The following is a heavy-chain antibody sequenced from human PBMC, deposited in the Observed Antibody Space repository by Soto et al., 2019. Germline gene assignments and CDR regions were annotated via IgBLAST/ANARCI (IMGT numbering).Heavy chain of an antibody. V-gene: IGHV1-18*01. D-gene: IGHD3-9*01. J-gene: IGHJ3*02. Sequence: ASVKVSCTASGYTFTSYGISWVRPAPGQGLEWMGWLSAYNGNTNYAQKLQGRVTMTTDTSTSTAYMGLRSLRSDDTAVYYCARERPYYDILTGYFDSFEIGGQGTMITVSS. CDR3: ARERPYYDILTGYFDSFEI. CDR2: LSAYNGNT. CDR1: GYTFTSYG.